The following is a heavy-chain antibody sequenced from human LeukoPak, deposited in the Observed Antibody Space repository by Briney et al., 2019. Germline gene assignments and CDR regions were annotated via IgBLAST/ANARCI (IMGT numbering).Heavy chain of an antibody. CDR1: GYTFTSYY. Sequence: ASVKDSCKASGYTFTSYYMHWVRQAPGQGLEWMGIINPSGGSTSYAQKFQGRVTMTTDTSTSTAYMELRSLRSDDTAVYYCARDQRDSSGYYNYWGQGTLVTVSS. D-gene: IGHD3-22*01. CDR3: ARDQRDSSGYYNY. CDR2: INPSGGST. J-gene: IGHJ4*02. V-gene: IGHV1-46*01.